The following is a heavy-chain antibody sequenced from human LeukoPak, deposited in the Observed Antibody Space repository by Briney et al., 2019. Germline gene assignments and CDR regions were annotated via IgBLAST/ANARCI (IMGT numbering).Heavy chain of an antibody. CDR3: ARYDSSGMTFDY. J-gene: IGHJ4*02. D-gene: IGHD3-22*01. Sequence: SETLSLTCTVSGGSISSHYWSWIRQPPGKGLEWIGYIYYSGSTNYNPSLKSRVTISVDTSKNQFSLKLSSVTAEDTAVYYCARYDSSGMTFDYWGQGTLVTVSS. CDR1: GGSISSHY. V-gene: IGHV4-59*11. CDR2: IYYSGST.